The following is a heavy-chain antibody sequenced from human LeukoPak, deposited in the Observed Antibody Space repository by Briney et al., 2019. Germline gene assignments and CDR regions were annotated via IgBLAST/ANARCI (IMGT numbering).Heavy chain of an antibody. CDR3: ARSAQYGDYQYYYYYYGMDV. J-gene: IGHJ6*02. V-gene: IGHV4-4*07. CDR2: IYTSGST. D-gene: IGHD4-17*01. Sequence: SENLSLTCTVSGGSISSYYWSWIRQPAGKGLEWIGRIYTSGSTNYNPSLKSRVTMSVDTSKNQFSLKLSSVTAADTAVYYCARSAQYGDYQYYYYYYGMDVWGQGTTVTVSS. CDR1: GGSISSYY.